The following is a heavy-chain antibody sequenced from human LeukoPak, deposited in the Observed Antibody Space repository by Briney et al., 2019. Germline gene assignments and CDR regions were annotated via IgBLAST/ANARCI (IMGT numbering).Heavy chain of an antibody. CDR1: GYTFTGYH. CDR2: INPKSGGT. V-gene: IGHV1-2*04. J-gene: IGHJ3*02. D-gene: IGHD5-12*01. CDR3: ARGSGWEIVLYASEI. Sequence: EASVKVCCKTSGYTFTGYHIHWVRQAPGRGLEWMGWINPKSGGTNYAQKFEGWVTMTRDTSTSTVYMELSRLKSDDSAVYYCARGSGWEIVLYASEIWGQGTMVTVSS.